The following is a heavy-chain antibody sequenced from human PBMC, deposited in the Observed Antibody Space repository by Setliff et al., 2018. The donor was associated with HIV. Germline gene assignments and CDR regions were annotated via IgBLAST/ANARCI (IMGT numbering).Heavy chain of an antibody. CDR3: AKGERRMADISDLNYMGV. V-gene: IGHV1-24*01. J-gene: IGHJ6*03. CDR2: FDPQDGET. CDR1: GYTLSELS. D-gene: IGHD1-1*01. Sequence: ASVKVSCKIYGYTLSELSMHWVRQAPGKGLEWMGYFDPQDGETVYAQKFQGRVTLTEDTSTGTAYMELSGLRSEDTAVYYCAKGERRMADISDLNYMGVWGKGTMVTVSS.